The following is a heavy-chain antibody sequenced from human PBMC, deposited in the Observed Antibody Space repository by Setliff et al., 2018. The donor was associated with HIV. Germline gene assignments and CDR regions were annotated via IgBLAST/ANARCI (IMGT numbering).Heavy chain of an antibody. J-gene: IGHJ3*02. D-gene: IGHD1-26*01. V-gene: IGHV4-38-2*02. CDR3: ARLGYSGSLVGAFDI. CDR1: GYSISSGYY. CDR2: IYHSGIT. Sequence: TLSLTCTVPGYSISSGYYWGWIRQPPGKGLEWIGSIYHSGITYYNSSLKSRVTISVDTSKNQFSLNLTSVTAADTAVYYCARLGYSGSLVGAFDIWGQGTMVTVSS.